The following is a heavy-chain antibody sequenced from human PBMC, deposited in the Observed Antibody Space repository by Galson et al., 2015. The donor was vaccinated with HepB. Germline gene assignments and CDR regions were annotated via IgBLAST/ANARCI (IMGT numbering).Heavy chain of an antibody. CDR3: AKGAGSIAAEYNY. CDR2: IGASGGAT. V-gene: IGHV3-23*01. Sequence: SLRLSCAASGFSFKTYAMTWVRQAPGKGLEWVSAIGASGGATYYADSVKGRFTISRDNSENTLFLHMSSLRVEDTAVYYCAKGAGSIAAEYNYWGQGTLVTVSS. CDR1: GFSFKTYA. D-gene: IGHD6-13*01. J-gene: IGHJ4*02.